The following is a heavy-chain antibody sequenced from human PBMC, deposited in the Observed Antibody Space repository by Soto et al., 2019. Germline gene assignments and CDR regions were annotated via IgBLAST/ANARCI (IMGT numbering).Heavy chain of an antibody. CDR1: GFTFSIYG. Sequence: GGSLRLSCAASGFTFSIYGMHWVRHAPGKGLEWVAVIWYDGSNKYYADSVKGRSTISRDNSKNTLYLQMNSLRAEDTAVYYCARDLEFDSSGWPGGYGMDVWGQGTTVTVS. CDR3: ARDLEFDSSGWPGGYGMDV. D-gene: IGHD6-19*01. V-gene: IGHV3-33*01. J-gene: IGHJ6*02. CDR2: IWYDGSNK.